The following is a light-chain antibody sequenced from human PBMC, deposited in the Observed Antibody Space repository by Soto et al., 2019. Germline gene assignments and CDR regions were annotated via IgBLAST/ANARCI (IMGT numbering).Light chain of an antibody. CDR1: QSVLYSSSNKNY. J-gene: IGKJ4*01. Sequence: DIVMTQSPDSLAVSLGERATINCKSSQSVLYSSSNKNYLAWYQQKPGQSPKLLIYWASTRETGVPDRFSGSWSETDFTFTISSLQAEDVAVYYCQQYFSAPLTFGGGTKVEIK. CDR2: WAS. CDR3: QQYFSAPLT. V-gene: IGKV4-1*01.